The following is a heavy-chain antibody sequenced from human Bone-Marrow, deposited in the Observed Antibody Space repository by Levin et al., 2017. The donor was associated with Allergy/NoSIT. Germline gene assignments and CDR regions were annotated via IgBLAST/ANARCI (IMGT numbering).Heavy chain of an antibody. J-gene: IGHJ6*02. D-gene: IGHD4-17*01. CDR1: GFTFDDYA. CDR3: AKAYSQDTVTTGYYYYYYGMDV. CDR2: ISWNSGSI. V-gene: IGHV3-9*01. Sequence: SLKISCAASGFTFDDYAMHWVRQAPGKGLEWVSGISWNSGSIGYADSVKGRFTISRDNAKNSLYLQMNSLRAEDTALYYCAKAYSQDTVTTGYYYYYYGMDVWGQGTTVTVSS.